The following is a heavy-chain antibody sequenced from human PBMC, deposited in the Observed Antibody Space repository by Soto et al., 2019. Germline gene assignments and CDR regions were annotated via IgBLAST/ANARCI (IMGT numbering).Heavy chain of an antibody. Sequence: PGGSLRLSCAASGFTFSSYGMHWVRQAPGKGLEWVAVIWYDGSNKYYADSVKGRFTISRDNSKNTLYLQMNSLRAEDTAVYYCARDQSQRGGVVTFFDYWGQGTLVTVSS. CDR1: GFTFSSYG. J-gene: IGHJ4*02. D-gene: IGHD3-3*01. CDR3: ARDQSQRGGVVTFFDY. V-gene: IGHV3-33*01. CDR2: IWYDGSNK.